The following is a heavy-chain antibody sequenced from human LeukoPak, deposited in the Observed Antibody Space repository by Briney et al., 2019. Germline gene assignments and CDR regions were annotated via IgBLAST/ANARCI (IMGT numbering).Heavy chain of an antibody. CDR1: GGSFSSYY. Sequence: SETLSLTCTVAGGSFSSYYWSWIRQPPGKGLEGTGYIYYSGSPNYNPSLKSRVILSLETSKNQFSLKLRSLTAADTAFYYCARHVSGDYAWFDPWGQGTLVTVSS. V-gene: IGHV4-59*08. CDR2: IYYSGSP. CDR3: ARHVSGDYAWFDP. D-gene: IGHD4-17*01. J-gene: IGHJ5*02.